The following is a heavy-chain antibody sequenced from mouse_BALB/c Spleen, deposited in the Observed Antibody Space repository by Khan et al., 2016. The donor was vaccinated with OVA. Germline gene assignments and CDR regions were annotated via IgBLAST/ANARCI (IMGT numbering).Heavy chain of an antibody. D-gene: IGHD2-4*01. CDR3: ARSYDYDVGGFAY. V-gene: IGHV2-9*02. CDR1: GFSLSNYG. Sequence: QVQLQQSGPGLVAPSQSLSITCTVSGFSLSNYGIHWVRQPPAKSLEWLGVIWTGGITNYNSALMSRLSISKDNSKSQVFLKMNRLQTDDTAIYYCARSYDYDVGGFAYWGQGTLVTVSA. CDR2: IWTGGIT. J-gene: IGHJ3*01.